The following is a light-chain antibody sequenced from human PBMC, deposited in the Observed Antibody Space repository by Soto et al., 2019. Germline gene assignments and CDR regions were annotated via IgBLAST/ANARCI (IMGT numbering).Light chain of an antibody. CDR1: RSDVGGYNY. J-gene: IGLJ1*01. Sequence: QSALTQPASVSGSPGQSVTISCTGTRSDVGGYNYVYWYQQHPGKAPKLMIYEVSYRPSGVSNRFSGSKSGNTASLTISGLQAEDEADYYCSSYTSSSTFVFGTGTKVTVL. V-gene: IGLV2-14*01. CDR3: SSYTSSSTFV. CDR2: EVS.